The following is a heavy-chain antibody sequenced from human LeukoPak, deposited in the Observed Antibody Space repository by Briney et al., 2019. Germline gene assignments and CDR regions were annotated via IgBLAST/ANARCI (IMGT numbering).Heavy chain of an antibody. V-gene: IGHV4-39*01. D-gene: IGHD5-12*01. CDR3: ARLSGYVVDY. J-gene: IGHJ4*02. CDR1: GGSISSSSYY. CDR2: IYYSGST. Sequence: PSETLPLTCTVSGGSISSSSYYWGWIRQPPGKGLEWIGSIYYSGSTYYNPSLKSRVTISVDTSKNQFSLKLSSVTAADTAVYYCARLSGYVVDYWGQGTLVTVSS.